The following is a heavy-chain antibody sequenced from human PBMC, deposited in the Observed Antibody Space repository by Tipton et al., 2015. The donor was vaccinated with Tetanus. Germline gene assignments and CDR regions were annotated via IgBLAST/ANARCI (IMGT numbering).Heavy chain of an antibody. CDR1: GFTFDDYA. D-gene: IGHD1-26*01. J-gene: IGHJ6*02. CDR2: ISWNSGSI. V-gene: IGHV3-9*01. Sequence: SLRLSCAASGFTFDDYAMHWVRQAPGKGLEWVSGISWNSGSIGYADSVKGRFTISRDNAKNSLYLQMNSLRAEDTALYYCAKDLGFSGSYHYGMDVWGQGTTVTVSS. CDR3: AKDLGFSGSYHYGMDV.